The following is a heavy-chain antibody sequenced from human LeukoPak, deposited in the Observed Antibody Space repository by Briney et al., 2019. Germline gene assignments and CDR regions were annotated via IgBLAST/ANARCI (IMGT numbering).Heavy chain of an antibody. CDR3: ARDLAGYSSGWPPDADWFDP. D-gene: IGHD6-19*01. V-gene: IGHV4-39*07. CDR1: GGSISSSSYY. J-gene: IGHJ5*02. CDR2: IYYSGST. Sequence: PSETLSLTCTVSGGSISSSSYYWGWIRQPPGKGLEWIGSIYYSGSTYYNPSLKSRVTISVDTSKNQFSLKLSSVTAADTAVYYCARDLAGYSSGWPPDADWFDPWGQGTLVTVSS.